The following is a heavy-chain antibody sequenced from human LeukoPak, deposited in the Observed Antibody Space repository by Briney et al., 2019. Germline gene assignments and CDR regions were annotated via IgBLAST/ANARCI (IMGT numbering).Heavy chain of an antibody. CDR2: IGDSGSST. D-gene: IGHD5-24*01. J-gene: IGHJ6*03. CDR3: AKDIGYRLYFYYMDA. V-gene: IGHV3-23*01. CDR1: RFTLSTYA. Sequence: GGSLRLSCAASRFTLSTYAMNWVRQAPGKGLEWVSAIGDSGSSTSYADSVKGRFTISRDISKNTLYLQMNSLRAEDTAVYYCAKDIGYRLYFYYMDAWGKGTTVTVSS.